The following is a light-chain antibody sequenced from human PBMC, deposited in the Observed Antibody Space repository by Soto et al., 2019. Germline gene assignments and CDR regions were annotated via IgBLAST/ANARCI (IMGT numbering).Light chain of an antibody. J-gene: IGLJ1*01. CDR3: CSYTTCNTSQIV. CDR1: SSDVGGYNY. Sequence: QSALTQPASASGSPGQSINISCTGTSSDVGGYNYVYWYQQHPGKAPKFMIYDVSNRPSGVSNRFSGSKSCNTASLTISGLQAEDDADDYCCSYTTCNTSQIVFGSGTKVTVL. V-gene: IGLV2-14*01. CDR2: DVS.